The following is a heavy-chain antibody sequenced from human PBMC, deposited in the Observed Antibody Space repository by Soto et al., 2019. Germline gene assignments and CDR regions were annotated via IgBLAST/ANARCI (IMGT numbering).Heavy chain of an antibody. CDR1: GVSISSGGYS. J-gene: IGHJ4*02. Sequence: SETLSLTCAFSGVSISSGGYSWSWIRQPPGKGLEWIGYIYHSGSTYYNPSLKSRVTISVDRSKNQFSLKLSSVTAADTAVYYCARRVDTAMDAFDYWGQGTPVTVFS. V-gene: IGHV4-30-2*01. D-gene: IGHD5-18*01. CDR3: ARRVDTAMDAFDY. CDR2: IYHSGST.